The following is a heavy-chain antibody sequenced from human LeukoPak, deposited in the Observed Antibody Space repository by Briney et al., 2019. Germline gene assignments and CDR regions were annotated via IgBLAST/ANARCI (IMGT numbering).Heavy chain of an antibody. Sequence: GGSLRLSCAASGFTFSSYGMHWVRQAPGKWLEWVAVIWYDGSNKYYADSVKGRFTISRDNSKNTLYLQMNSLRAEDTAVYYCARSSPSSAFDIWGQGTMVTVST. CDR3: ARSSPSSAFDI. CDR2: IWYDGSNK. V-gene: IGHV3-33*01. CDR1: GFTFSSYG. J-gene: IGHJ3*02. D-gene: IGHD3-10*01.